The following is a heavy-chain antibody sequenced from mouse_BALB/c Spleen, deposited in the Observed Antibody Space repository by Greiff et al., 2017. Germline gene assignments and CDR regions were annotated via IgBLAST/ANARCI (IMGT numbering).Heavy chain of an antibody. D-gene: IGHD1-1*02. CDR3: ARGDYGYHAMDY. CDR1: GFTFSSFG. J-gene: IGHJ4*01. CDR2: ISSGSSTI. Sequence: EVKVVESGGGLVQPGGSRKLSCAASGFTFSSFGMHWVRQAPEKGLEWVAYISSGSSTIYYADTVKGRFTISRDNPKNTLFLQMTSLRSEDTAMYYCARGDYGYHAMDYWGQGTSVTVSS. V-gene: IGHV5-17*02.